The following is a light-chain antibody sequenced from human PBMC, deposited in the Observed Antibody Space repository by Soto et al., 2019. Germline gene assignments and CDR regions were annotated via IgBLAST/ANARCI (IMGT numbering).Light chain of an antibody. V-gene: IGKV3-15*01. CDR3: QQYNNWPQT. CDR1: QSVGTT. J-gene: IGKJ1*01. Sequence: ETVMTQSPATLSVSPGERATLSCRASQSVGTTLAWYQQKPGQAPRLVIYGASSRATGIPARFSGSGSGTEFTLTISSLQSEDFAVSYCQQYNNWPQTFGQGTKVEIK. CDR2: GAS.